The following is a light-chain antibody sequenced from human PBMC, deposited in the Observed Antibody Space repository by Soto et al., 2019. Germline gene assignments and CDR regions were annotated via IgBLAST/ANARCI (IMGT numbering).Light chain of an antibody. CDR3: QQSYNAPQT. CDR1: QHISDY. Sequence: DIPMTQSPSSLSASVGDRVTITCRASQHISDYINWYQQKPGKAPKLLIYAQSNLQSGVPSRFSGSRSGTAFSLTITSLQVEDFATYYCQQSYNAPQTFGQGTKVEIK. J-gene: IGKJ1*01. CDR2: AQS. V-gene: IGKV1-39*01.